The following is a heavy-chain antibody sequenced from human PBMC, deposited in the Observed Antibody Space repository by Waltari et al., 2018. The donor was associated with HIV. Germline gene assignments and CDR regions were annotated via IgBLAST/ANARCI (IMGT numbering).Heavy chain of an antibody. CDR3: ARDHGFGYSSGF. CDR2: ISRSSSYI. J-gene: IGHJ4*02. Sequence: EVQLVESGGGLVKPGGSMSLSCAVSGFTFSSYSMNWVRQAPGKGLEWVSSISRSSSYIYYADSVKGRFTNSRDNAKNSLYLQMNSLGAEDTAVYYCARDHGFGYSSGFWGQGTLVTVSS. V-gene: IGHV3-21*01. D-gene: IGHD6-19*01. CDR1: GFTFSSYS.